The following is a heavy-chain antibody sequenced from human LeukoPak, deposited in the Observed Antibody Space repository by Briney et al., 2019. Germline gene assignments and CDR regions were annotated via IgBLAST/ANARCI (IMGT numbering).Heavy chain of an antibody. CDR3: ARPKRIAVAGYNWFDP. J-gene: IGHJ5*02. CDR1: GXTFSDYY. Sequence: GGSLRLSCAASGXTFSDYYMSWIRQAPGKGLEWVSYISSSSSYTNYADSVKGRFTISRDNAKNSLYLQMNSLRAEDTAVYYCARPKRIAVAGYNWFDPWGQGTLVTVSS. V-gene: IGHV3-11*06. CDR2: ISSSSSYT. D-gene: IGHD6-19*01.